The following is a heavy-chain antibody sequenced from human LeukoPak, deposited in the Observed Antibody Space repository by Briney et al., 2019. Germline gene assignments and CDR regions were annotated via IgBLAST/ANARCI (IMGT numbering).Heavy chain of an antibody. V-gene: IGHV3-30*02. CDR2: IRYDGSNK. Sequence: GGSLRLSCVASGFTFSSYGMHWVRQAPGKGLEWVAFIRYDGSNKYYADSVKGRFTISRDNSKNTLYLQMNSLRAEDTAVYYCAKFPTGQLPLDYWGQGTLVTVSS. CDR3: AKFPTGQLPLDY. CDR1: GFTFSSYG. J-gene: IGHJ4*02. D-gene: IGHD1-26*01.